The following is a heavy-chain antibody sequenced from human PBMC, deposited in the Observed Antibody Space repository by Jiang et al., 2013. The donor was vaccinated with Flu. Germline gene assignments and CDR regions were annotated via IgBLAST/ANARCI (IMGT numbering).Heavy chain of an antibody. Sequence: QTLSLTCAISGDSVSSNSAAWNWIRQSPSRGLEWLGRTYYRSKWYNDYAVSVKSRITINPDTSKNQFSLQLNSVTPEDTAVYYCARGGTGYYYDSSGYSYFDYWGQGTLVTVSS. J-gene: IGHJ4*02. CDR2: TYYRSKWYN. CDR3: ARGGTGYYYDSSGYSYFDY. D-gene: IGHD3-22*01. CDR1: GDSVSSNSAA. V-gene: IGHV6-1*01.